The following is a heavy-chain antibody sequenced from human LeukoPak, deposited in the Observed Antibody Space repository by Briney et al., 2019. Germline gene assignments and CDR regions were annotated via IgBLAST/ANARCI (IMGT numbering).Heavy chain of an antibody. CDR2: IYYGGST. CDR3: ARTEFLTGYYSYYYYYYGMDV. CDR1: GGSISSYY. J-gene: IGHJ6*02. Sequence: SETVSLTCTVSGGSISSYYCSWIRQPPGKGLEWIGYIYYGGSTNYNPSLKSRVTISVDTSKNQFSLKLSSVTAADTAVYYCARTEFLTGYYSYYYYYYGMDVWGQGTTVTVSS. D-gene: IGHD3-9*01. V-gene: IGHV4-59*12.